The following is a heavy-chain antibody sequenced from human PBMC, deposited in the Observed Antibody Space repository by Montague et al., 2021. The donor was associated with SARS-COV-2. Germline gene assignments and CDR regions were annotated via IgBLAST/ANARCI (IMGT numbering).Heavy chain of an antibody. J-gene: IGHJ4*02. Sequence: SETLSLTCTVSGGSLNKHYWSWIRKAPGKELEWLGNIFYKGKTNYNVFFWGRVSMSLDTPQNQFSLRLTSLTAADTAVYYCARSISSSGARDNWGQGILVTVS. D-gene: IGHD3-22*01. CDR1: GGSLNKHY. V-gene: IGHV4-59*11. CDR2: IFYKGKT. CDR3: ARSISSSGARDN.